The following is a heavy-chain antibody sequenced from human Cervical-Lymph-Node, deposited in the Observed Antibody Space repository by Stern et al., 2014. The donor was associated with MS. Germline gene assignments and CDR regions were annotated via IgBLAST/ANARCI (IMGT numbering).Heavy chain of an antibody. J-gene: IGHJ4*02. V-gene: IGHV1-3*01. D-gene: IGHD3-10*01. CDR1: GYTFTNYA. CDR3: ARGRLGVFDY. Sequence: MQLVESGAEVKKPGASVKVSCKASGYTFTNYAIHWVRQAPGQGLEWMGWIIAGNGNTNYAQMLQDRVNITRDTSASTAYLELSSLRSDDTAVYWCARGRLGVFDYWGQGSLLTVSS. CDR2: IIAGNGNT.